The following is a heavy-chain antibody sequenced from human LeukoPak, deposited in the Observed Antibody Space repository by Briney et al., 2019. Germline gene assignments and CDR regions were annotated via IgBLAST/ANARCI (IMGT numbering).Heavy chain of an antibody. Sequence: ASVKVSFKASGYTFTGYYMHWVRQAPGQGLEWMGWINPNSGGTNYAQKFQGRVTMTRDTSISTAYMELSRLRSDDTAVYYCARASGYSGSSPFDYWGQGTLVTVSS. CDR2: INPNSGGT. V-gene: IGHV1-2*02. D-gene: IGHD1-26*01. J-gene: IGHJ4*02. CDR1: GYTFTGYY. CDR3: ARASGYSGSSPFDY.